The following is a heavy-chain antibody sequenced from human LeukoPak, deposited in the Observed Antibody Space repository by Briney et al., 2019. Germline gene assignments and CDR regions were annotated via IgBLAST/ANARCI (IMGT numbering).Heavy chain of an antibody. D-gene: IGHD4-11*01. CDR2: INSDGNFT. CDR3: ARESYSTLRFDY. J-gene: IGHJ4*02. V-gene: IGHV3-74*01. CDR1: GFTFSRNW. Sequence: GGSLRLSCAASGFTFSRNWMHWVRQAPGKRLVWVSRINSDGNFTRNADSVKGRFTISRDNAKNTLYLQMNSLRAEDTAVYYCARESYSTLRFDYWGQGTLVTVSS.